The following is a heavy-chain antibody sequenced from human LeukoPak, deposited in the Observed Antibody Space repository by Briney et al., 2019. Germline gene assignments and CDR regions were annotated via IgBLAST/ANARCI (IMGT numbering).Heavy chain of an antibody. CDR1: GFTFSSYR. J-gene: IGHJ4*02. CDR2: IRFDGSKQ. Sequence: PGGSLRLSCAASGFTFSSYRMSWVRQAPGKGLEWVAFIRFDGSKQDYADSVKGRFTISRDNAKNTLYLQMNSLRVEDTAVYYCANGPHYNILTGFYKVRSHLDYWGQGTLVTVSS. V-gene: IGHV3-30*02. D-gene: IGHD3-9*01. CDR3: ANGPHYNILTGFYKVRSHLDY.